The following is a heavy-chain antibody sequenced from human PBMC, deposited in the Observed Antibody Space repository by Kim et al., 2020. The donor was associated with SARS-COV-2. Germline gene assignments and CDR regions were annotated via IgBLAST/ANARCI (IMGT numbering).Heavy chain of an antibody. D-gene: IGHD2-2*01. V-gene: IGHV4-30-2*01. J-gene: IGHJ4*02. CDR1: GGSISSGGYS. CDR3: ATTRGYCSSTSCPFDY. Sequence: SETLSLTCAVSGGSISSGGYSWSWIRQPPGKGLEWIGYIYHSGSTYYNPSLKSRVTISVDRSKNQFSLKLSSVTAADTAVYYCATTRGYCSSTSCPFDYWGQGTRVTVSS. CDR2: IYHSGST.